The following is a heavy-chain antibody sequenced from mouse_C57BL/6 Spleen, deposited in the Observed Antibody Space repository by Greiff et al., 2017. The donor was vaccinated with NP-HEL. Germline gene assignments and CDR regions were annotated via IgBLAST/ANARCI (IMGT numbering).Heavy chain of an antibody. CDR2: IHPNSGST. CDR1: GYTFTSYW. J-gene: IGHJ2*01. V-gene: IGHV1-64*01. Sequence: VQLQQSGAELVKPGASVKLSCKASGYTFTSYWMHWVKQRPGQGLEWIGMIHPNSGSTNYNEKFKSKATLTVDKSSSTAYMQLSSLTSEDSAVYYCAREVDYYGSSSFDYWGQGTTLTVAS. CDR3: AREVDYYGSSSFDY. D-gene: IGHD1-1*01.